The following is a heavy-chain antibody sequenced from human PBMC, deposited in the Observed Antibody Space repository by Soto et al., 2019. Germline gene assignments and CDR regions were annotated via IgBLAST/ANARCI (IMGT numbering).Heavy chain of an antibody. CDR3: AREVPLYSMDV. CDR2: IYYSGST. CDR1: GGSVSSGSYY. V-gene: IGHV4-61*01. Sequence: QVQLQESGPGLVKPSETLSLTCTVSGGSVSSGSYYWSWIRQPPGKGLEWIGYIYYSGSTNYNPSLKSRVTISVDTSKNQFSLKLSSVTAADTAVYYCAREVPLYSMDVWGQGTTVTVSS. J-gene: IGHJ6*02. D-gene: IGHD2-2*01.